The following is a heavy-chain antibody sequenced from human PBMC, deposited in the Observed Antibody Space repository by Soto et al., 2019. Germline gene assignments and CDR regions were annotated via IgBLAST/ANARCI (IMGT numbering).Heavy chain of an antibody. D-gene: IGHD5-18*01. CDR3: ARDTGYTFGSLNY. V-gene: IGHV1-3*01. J-gene: IGHJ4*02. Sequence: SSRETVSNSALHWARQTPGQRLEWMGWMNAGVGNTLYSQKFQGRITITRDTSASTAYMELNSLKSEDTAIYYCARDTGYTFGSLNYWGPGTLVTVSS. CDR1: RETVSNSA. CDR2: MNAGVGNT.